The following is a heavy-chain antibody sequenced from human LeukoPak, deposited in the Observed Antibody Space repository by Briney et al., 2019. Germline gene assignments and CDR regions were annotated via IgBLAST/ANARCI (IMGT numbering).Heavy chain of an antibody. Sequence: ASVKVSCKVSGCTLTELSMHWVRQAPGKGLEWMGGFDPEDGETIYAQKFQGRVTMTEDTSTDTAYMELCSLRSEDTAVYYCARHQSITVWEQLVRLLYYFDYWGQGTLVTVSS. J-gene: IGHJ4*02. V-gene: IGHV1-24*01. CDR2: FDPEDGET. D-gene: IGHD6-13*01. CDR3: ARHQSITVWEQLVRLLYYFDY. CDR1: GCTLTELS.